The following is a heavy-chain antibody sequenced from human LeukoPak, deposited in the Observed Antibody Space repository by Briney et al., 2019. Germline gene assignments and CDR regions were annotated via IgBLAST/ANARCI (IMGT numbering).Heavy chain of an antibody. V-gene: IGHV1-18*01. CDR3: VLRYSSSWWRDY. J-gene: IGHJ4*02. CDR1: GYTFTSYG. D-gene: IGHD6-13*01. Sequence: ASVKVSCKASGYTFTSYGISWVRQAPGQGLEWMGWISAYNGNTNYAQKLQGRVTMTTDTSTSTAYMEPRSLRSDDTAVYYCVLRYSSSWWRDYWGQGTLVTVSS. CDR2: ISAYNGNT.